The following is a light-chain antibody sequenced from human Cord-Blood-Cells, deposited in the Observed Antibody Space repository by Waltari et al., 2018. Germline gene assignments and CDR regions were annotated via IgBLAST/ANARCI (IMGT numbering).Light chain of an antibody. CDR2: DVS. Sequence: QLALTQPASVPGSPGQSIPISCTGTTSNVGGYNYVSWYQQHPGKAPKLMIYDVSNRPSGVSNRFSGSKSGNTASLTVSGLQAEDEADYYCSSYTSSSTLYVFGTGTKVTVL. V-gene: IGLV2-14*03. CDR1: TSNVGGYNY. J-gene: IGLJ1*01. CDR3: SSYTSSSTLYV.